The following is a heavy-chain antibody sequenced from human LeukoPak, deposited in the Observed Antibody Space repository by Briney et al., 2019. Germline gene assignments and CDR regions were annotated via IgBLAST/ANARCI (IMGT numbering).Heavy chain of an antibody. V-gene: IGHV3-23*01. CDR1: GFTFSSYA. J-gene: IGHJ4*02. CDR2: ISSSGGSI. D-gene: IGHD5-12*01. Sequence: TGGSLRLSCVASGFTFSSYAMSWVRQAPGKGLEWVSAISSSGGSIYYADSVKGRFTISRDNSKNTLYLQMNSLRAEDTAVYYCAKKARESGSLDYWGQGTLVTVSS. CDR3: AKKARESGSLDY.